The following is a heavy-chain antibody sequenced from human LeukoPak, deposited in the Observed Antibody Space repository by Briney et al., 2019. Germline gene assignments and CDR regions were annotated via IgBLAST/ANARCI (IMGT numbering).Heavy chain of an antibody. D-gene: IGHD7-27*01. J-gene: IGHJ3*02. CDR2: IYYSGST. V-gene: IGHV4-59*08. CDR3: ARHRAGERDAFDI. CDR1: GGSISSYY. Sequence: PSETLSLTCTVSGGSISSYYWTWIRQPPGKGLEWIGYIYYSGSTNYNPSLKSRVTISVDTSKNQFSLKLSSVTAADTAVYYCARHRAGERDAFDIWGQGTMVTVSS.